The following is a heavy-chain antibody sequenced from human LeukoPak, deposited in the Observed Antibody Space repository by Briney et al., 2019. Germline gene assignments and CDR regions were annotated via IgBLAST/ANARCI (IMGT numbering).Heavy chain of an antibody. J-gene: IGHJ6*02. D-gene: IGHD4-17*01. V-gene: IGHV4-59*08. CDR2: IYYSGST. CDR1: GGSISSYY. Sequence: SETLSLTCTVSGGSISSYYWSWIRQPPGKGLEWIGYIYYSGSTNYNPSLKSRVTISVDTSKNQFSLKLSSVTAADTAVYYCARHGRLGYGDYPPDYYGMDVWGQGTTVTVSS. CDR3: ARHGRLGYGDYPPDYYGMDV.